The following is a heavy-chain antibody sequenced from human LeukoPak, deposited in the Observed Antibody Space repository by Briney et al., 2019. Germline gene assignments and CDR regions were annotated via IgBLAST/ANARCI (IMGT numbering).Heavy chain of an antibody. Sequence: GASLQISCQGSGSIFTSYWIGWGRQLPGKGLEGMGIIYTSDSDTRDSPSFQGQVTISADKSISTAYLQWSSLKASDTAMYYCARPGTTVTETDYWGQGTLVTVSS. CDR3: ARPGTTVTETDY. CDR1: GSIFTSYW. D-gene: IGHD4-17*01. J-gene: IGHJ4*02. CDR2: IYTSDSDT. V-gene: IGHV5-51*01.